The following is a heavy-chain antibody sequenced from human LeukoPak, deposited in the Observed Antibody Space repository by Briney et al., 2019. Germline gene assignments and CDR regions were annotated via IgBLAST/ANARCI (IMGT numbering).Heavy chain of an antibody. J-gene: IGHJ4*02. CDR2: IYYSGST. CDR1: GGSISSYY. Sequence: SETLSLTCTVSGGSISSYYWSWIRQPPGKGLEWIGYIYYSGSTNYNPSLKSRVTISVDTSKNQFSLKLSSVTAADTAVYYCARSNPRFGESSDYFDYWGQGTLVTVSS. V-gene: IGHV4-59*08. D-gene: IGHD3-16*01. CDR3: ARSNPRFGESSDYFDY.